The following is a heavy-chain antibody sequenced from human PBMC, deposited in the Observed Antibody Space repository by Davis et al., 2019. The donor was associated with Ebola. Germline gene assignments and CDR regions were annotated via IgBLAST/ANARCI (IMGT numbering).Heavy chain of an antibody. CDR2: IPHVGSEK. D-gene: IGHD3-16*01. V-gene: IGHV3-7*01. CDR1: SFSFSYYG. CDR3: ARDWAGLDV. J-gene: IGHJ6*04. Sequence: GGSLRLSCAASSFSFSYYGMNWVRQAPGKGLEWVATIPHVGSEKYYVDSVYGRFTSSRDNAKNSVYLQMNSLRAEDTAVYYCARDWAGLDVWGKGTTVTVSS.